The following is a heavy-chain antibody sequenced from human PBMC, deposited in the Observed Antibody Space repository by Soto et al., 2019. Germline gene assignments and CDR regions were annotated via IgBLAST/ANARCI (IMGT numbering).Heavy chain of an antibody. D-gene: IGHD3-3*01. CDR1: GFTFSSYW. V-gene: IGHV3-7*01. J-gene: IGHJ5*02. CDR2: IKQDGSEK. Sequence: GGSLRLSCAASGFTFSSYWMSWVRQAPGKGLEWVANIKQDGSEKYYVDSVKGRFTISRDNAKNSLYLQMNSLRAEDTAVYYCARRRITIFDNWFDPWGQGTLVTVSS. CDR3: ARRRITIFDNWFDP.